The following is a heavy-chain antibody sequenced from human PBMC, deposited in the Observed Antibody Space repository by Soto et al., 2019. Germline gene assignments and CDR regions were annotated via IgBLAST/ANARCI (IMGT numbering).Heavy chain of an antibody. CDR2: IKFDGSFT. CDR3: ARGLRNYYGVDV. D-gene: IGHD4-17*01. V-gene: IGHV3-74*01. J-gene: IGHJ6*02. CDR1: GFTFSDYW. Sequence: EVQLVESGGGLVQPGGSLRLSCVVSGFTFSDYWIHWVRQAPGKGLVWVSRIKFDGSFTSHADSVKARFTISRDNSRNTVHLQMDSLRAEDTGVYYCARGLRNYYGVDVWGQGTTVTVSS.